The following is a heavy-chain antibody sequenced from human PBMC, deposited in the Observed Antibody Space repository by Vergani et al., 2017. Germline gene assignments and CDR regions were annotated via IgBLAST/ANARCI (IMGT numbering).Heavy chain of an antibody. CDR3: ARDGVTGWELPLDY. Sequence: QVQLVQSGAEVKKPGSSVKVSCKASGGTFSSYAISWVRPAPGQGLEWMGRIIPILGIANYAQKFQGRVTITADKSTSTAYMELSSLRSEDTAVYDCARDGVTGWELPLDYWGQGTLVTVSS. V-gene: IGHV1-69*04. J-gene: IGHJ4*02. CDR2: IIPILGIA. D-gene: IGHD1-26*01. CDR1: GGTFSSYA.